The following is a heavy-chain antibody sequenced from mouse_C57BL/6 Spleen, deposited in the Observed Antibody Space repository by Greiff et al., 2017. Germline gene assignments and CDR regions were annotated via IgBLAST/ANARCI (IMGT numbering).Heavy chain of an antibody. CDR3: ARERGLRREDWYFDV. CDR1: GFTFSSYA. V-gene: IGHV5-4*01. CDR2: ISDGGSYT. D-gene: IGHD2-4*01. Sequence: EVKLVESGGGLVKPGGSLKLSCAASGFTFSSYAMSWVRQTPEKRLEWVATISDGGSYTYYPDNVKGRFTISRDNAKNNLYLQMSHLKSEDTAMYYCARERGLRREDWYFDVWGTGTTVTVSS. J-gene: IGHJ1*03.